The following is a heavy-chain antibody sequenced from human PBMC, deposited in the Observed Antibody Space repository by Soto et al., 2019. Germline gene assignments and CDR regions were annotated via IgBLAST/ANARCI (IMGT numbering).Heavy chain of an antibody. D-gene: IGHD3-16*01. CDR3: AHIPNYYQYDWFDP. J-gene: IGHJ5*02. CDR2: IYWDDDK. V-gene: IGHV2-5*02. Sequence: QITLKESGPPLVKPTQTLTLTCTFSGFSLTTRGVGVGWIRQPPGKALECLALIYWDDDKRYSPSLQSRLSTXKXTHXNQVVLTMTNVDPVDTATYYCAHIPNYYQYDWFDPWGQGTLVSVSS. CDR1: GFSLTTRGVG.